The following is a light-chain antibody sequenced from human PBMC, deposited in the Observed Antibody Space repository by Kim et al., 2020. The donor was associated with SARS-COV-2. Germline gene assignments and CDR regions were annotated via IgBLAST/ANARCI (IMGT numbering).Light chain of an antibody. Sequence: DIVMTQSPDSLAVSLGERATINCKSSQSVLYSSNNKNYLAWYPQKPGQPPKLLIYWASTRESGVPDRFSGSGSGTDFTLTISSLQAEDVAVYYFQQYYSTPPTFGHGTKVDIK. V-gene: IGKV4-1*01. CDR2: WAS. J-gene: IGKJ1*01. CDR3: QQYYSTPPT. CDR1: QSVLYSSNNKNY.